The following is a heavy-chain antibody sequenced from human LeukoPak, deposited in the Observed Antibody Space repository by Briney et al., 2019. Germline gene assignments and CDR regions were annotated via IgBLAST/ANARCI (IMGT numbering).Heavy chain of an antibody. V-gene: IGHV3-30*02. J-gene: IGHJ4*02. CDR3: VRDRDWGFDY. Sequence: GGSLRLSCAASGFTFSSHGMHWVRQAPGKGLEWVAFIRSDGSSNYYGDSVKGRFTLSRDNFKNTLSLQMNSLRAEDTAVYYCVRDRDWGFDYWGQGTLVTVSS. CDR2: IRSDGSSN. CDR1: GFTFSSHG. D-gene: IGHD3/OR15-3a*01.